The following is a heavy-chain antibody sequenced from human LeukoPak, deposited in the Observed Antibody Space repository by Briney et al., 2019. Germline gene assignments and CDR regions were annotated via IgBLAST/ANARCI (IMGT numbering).Heavy chain of an antibody. J-gene: IGHJ3*02. CDR2: INSDGSST. CDR1: GFTSSSYW. V-gene: IGHV3-74*01. D-gene: IGHD3-22*01. Sequence: GGSLRLSCAASGFTSSSYWMHWVRQAPGKGLVWVSRINSDGSSTNYADSVKGRFTISRDNAKSTLYLQMNSLRAEDTAVYYGARWRYDTMIAQKAAFDIWGQGTMVTVSS. CDR3: ARWRYDTMIAQKAAFDI.